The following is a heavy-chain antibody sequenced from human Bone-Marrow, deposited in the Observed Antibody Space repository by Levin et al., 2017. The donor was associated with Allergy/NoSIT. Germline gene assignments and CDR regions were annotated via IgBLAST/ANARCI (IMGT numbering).Heavy chain of an antibody. Sequence: SETLSLTCTVSGASISSHFWSWVRQPPGKGLEWIGYISKTGYTNSNPSLKSRVTISADTSTNQFSLTLSSVTASDTALYYCARDLPGSYYTFDIWGQGTMVTVSS. D-gene: IGHD1-26*01. CDR3: ARDLPGSYYTFDI. CDR1: GASISSHF. J-gene: IGHJ3*02. CDR2: ISKTGYT. V-gene: IGHV4-59*11.